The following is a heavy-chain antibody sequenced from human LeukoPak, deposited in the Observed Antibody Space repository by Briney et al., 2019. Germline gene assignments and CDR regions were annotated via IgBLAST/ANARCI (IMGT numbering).Heavy chain of an antibody. V-gene: IGHV4-34*01. D-gene: IGHD2-2*01. CDR3: ARGRLTSCYDY. Sequence: PSETLSLPCAVSGGSFSGYYWSWVRQPPGKGLEWIGEINHSGSTNYNPSLKSRVTISVDTSKSQFSLKLSSVTAADTAVYYCARGRLTSCYDYWGQGTLVTVSS. J-gene: IGHJ4*02. CDR1: GGSFSGYY. CDR2: INHSGST.